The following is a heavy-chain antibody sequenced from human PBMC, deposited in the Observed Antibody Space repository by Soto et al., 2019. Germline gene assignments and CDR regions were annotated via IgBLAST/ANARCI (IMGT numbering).Heavy chain of an antibody. CDR3: SSWGRNGWYAGFF. V-gene: IGHV1-8*01. CDR2: MNPNSGRT. CDR1: GYTFTDDD. Sequence: QVQLVQSGAEVKTPGASVKVSCKASGYTFTDDDINWVRQAPGQGLEWVGRMNPNSGRTDYAQKFQARVTMTRDTSISTAYLELNSLGYEDTAVFYCSSWGRNGWYAGFFWGQGTLVTVAS. J-gene: IGHJ4*02. D-gene: IGHD6-19*01.